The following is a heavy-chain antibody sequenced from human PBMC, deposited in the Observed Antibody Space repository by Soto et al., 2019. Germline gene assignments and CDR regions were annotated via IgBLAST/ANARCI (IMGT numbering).Heavy chain of an antibody. D-gene: IGHD6-13*01. J-gene: IGHJ4*02. CDR1: GGSISSSNW. Sequence: QVQLQESGPGLVKPSGTLSLTCAVSGGSISSSNWWSWVRQHPGKGLEWIGEIYHSGSTNYNPSPKSRVTISADQSTNRRALKLSPLTAADTPVRYCATIAAAGTNVDCWGQGALVSVSS. CDR3: ATIAAAGTNVDC. V-gene: IGHV4-4*02. CDR2: IYHSGST.